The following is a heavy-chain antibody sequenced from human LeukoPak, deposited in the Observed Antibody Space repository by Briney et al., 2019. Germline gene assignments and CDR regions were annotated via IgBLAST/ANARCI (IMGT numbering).Heavy chain of an antibody. CDR1: GYTFTSYG. V-gene: IGHV1-18*01. CDR3: ASGDLYDSRGYSPLGFDY. D-gene: IGHD3-22*01. Sequence: GASVKVSCKASGYTFTSYGISWVRQAPGQGLEWMGWISAYNGNTNYAQKLQGRVTMTTDTSTSTAYMELRSLRSDDTAVYYCASGDLYDSRGYSPLGFDYWGQGTLVTVSS. CDR2: ISAYNGNT. J-gene: IGHJ4*02.